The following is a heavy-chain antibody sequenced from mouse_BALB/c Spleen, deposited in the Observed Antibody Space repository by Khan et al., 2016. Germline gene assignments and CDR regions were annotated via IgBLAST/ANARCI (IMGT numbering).Heavy chain of an antibody. CDR2: ISYSGST. CDR3: ARWSYDGYAFDY. Sequence: EVKLEESGPGLVKPSQSLSLTCTVTGYSITSDYAWNWIRQFPGNKLEWMGYISYSGSTSYNPSLKSRISITRDTSKNQFFLQLNSVTTEDTATYYCARWSYDGYAFDYWGQGTTLTVSS. J-gene: IGHJ2*01. D-gene: IGHD2-3*01. CDR1: GYSITSDYA. V-gene: IGHV3-2*02.